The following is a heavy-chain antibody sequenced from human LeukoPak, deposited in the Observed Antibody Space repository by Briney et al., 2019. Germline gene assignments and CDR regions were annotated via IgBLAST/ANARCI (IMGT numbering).Heavy chain of an antibody. CDR3: AILSSGSNFDY. CDR1: GYTFIGYY. D-gene: IGHD3-22*01. CDR2: IDPNSGGT. V-gene: IGHV1-2*04. J-gene: IGHJ4*02. Sequence: ASVKVSCKASGYTFIGYYIHWVRQAPGQGLEWMGLIDPNSGGTTYAQKFQGWVTMTRDTSISTAYMELSRLRSDDTAVYYCAILSSGSNFDYWGQGTLVTVSS.